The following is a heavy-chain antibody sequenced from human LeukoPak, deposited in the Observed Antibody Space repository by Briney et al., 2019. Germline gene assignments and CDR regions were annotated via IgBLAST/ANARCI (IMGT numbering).Heavy chain of an antibody. Sequence: GASVKVSCKVSGYTLTELSMHWVRQAPGKGLEWMGGFDPEDGETIYAQKFQGRVTMTEDTSTDTAYMELSSLRSEDTAVYYCATCPKRRYYYYYGMDVWGQGTTVTVSS. CDR3: ATCPKRRYYYYYGMDV. V-gene: IGHV1-24*01. CDR1: GYTLTELS. D-gene: IGHD6-25*01. J-gene: IGHJ6*02. CDR2: FDPEDGET.